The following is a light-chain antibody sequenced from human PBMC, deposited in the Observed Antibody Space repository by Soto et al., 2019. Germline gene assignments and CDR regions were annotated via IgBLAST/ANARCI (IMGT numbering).Light chain of an antibody. CDR1: QSLGSD. V-gene: IGKV3-15*01. Sequence: EIVMTQSPGTLSLSPGDTATLYFSASQSLGSDLAWYQQKPGQAPRLLIFGASARPTGIPARISGSGSGTEFTLTISSLRSEDFAVYFCQQYYNWPRTFGQGTKVDIK. CDR2: GAS. J-gene: IGKJ1*01. CDR3: QQYYNWPRT.